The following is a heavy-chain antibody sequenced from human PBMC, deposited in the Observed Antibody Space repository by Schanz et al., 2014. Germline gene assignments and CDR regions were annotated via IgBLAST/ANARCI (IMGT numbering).Heavy chain of an antibody. D-gene: IGHD6-13*01. Sequence: QVQLVQSGAEVKKPGASVKVSCKASGYTFTSDSMHWVRQAPGQGLERMGMINPSGGSTTYAQKFQGRGTMTRDTSTSTVYMGWSSMRAEDAAEYYCARDAVDAAGGGNYWRQGTLVTVSS. CDR3: ARDAVDAAGGGNY. J-gene: IGHJ4*02. CDR1: GYTFTSDS. CDR2: INPSGGST. V-gene: IGHV1-46*03.